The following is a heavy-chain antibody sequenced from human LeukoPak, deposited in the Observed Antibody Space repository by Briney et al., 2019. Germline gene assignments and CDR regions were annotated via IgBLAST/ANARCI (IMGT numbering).Heavy chain of an antibody. CDR2: ISSNGGST. Sequence: GGSLRLSCAASGFTFSSYAMHWVRQAPGKGLEYVSAISSNGGSTYYANSVKGRFTISRDNSKNTLYLQMGSLRAEDTAIYYCAKGGSSWHAAEFDYWGQGTLVTVSS. J-gene: IGHJ4*02. D-gene: IGHD6-13*01. CDR1: GFTFSSYA. CDR3: AKGGSSWHAAEFDY. V-gene: IGHV3-64*01.